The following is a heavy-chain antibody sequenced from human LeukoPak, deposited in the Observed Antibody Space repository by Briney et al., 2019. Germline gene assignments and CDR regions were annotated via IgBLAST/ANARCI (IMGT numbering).Heavy chain of an antibody. Sequence: SETLSLTCTVSGDSISSSSYFWGWIRQSPGRGLEWIGSISYGGDSYYNPSLKSRVTISLDTSKSQFSLRLSSVTAADTAVYYCANSPIIAVADYFGSWGQGRLVTVSS. J-gene: IGHJ4*02. D-gene: IGHD6-19*01. CDR3: ANSPIIAVADYFGS. V-gene: IGHV4-39*07. CDR2: ISYGGDS. CDR1: GDSISSSSYF.